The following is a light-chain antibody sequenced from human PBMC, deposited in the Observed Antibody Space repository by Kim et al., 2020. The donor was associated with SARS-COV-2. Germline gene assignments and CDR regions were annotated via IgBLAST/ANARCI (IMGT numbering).Light chain of an antibody. J-gene: IGLJ3*02. CDR1: SSNIGSNY. CDR3: AAWDDSLSGQGV. Sequence: QSVLTQPSSASGTPGQRVTISCSGSSSNIGSNYVYWYQQLPGTAPKLLIYRNNQRPSGVPDRFSGSKSGTSASLAISGLRSEDEADYYCAAWDDSLSGQGVFGGGTQLTVL. CDR2: RNN. V-gene: IGLV1-47*01.